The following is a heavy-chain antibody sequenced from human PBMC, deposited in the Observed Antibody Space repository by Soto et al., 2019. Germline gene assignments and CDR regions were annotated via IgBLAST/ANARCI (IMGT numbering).Heavy chain of an antibody. CDR2: IYYSGST. V-gene: IGHV4-30-4*01. CDR1: GDSISSGDYY. J-gene: IGHJ6*02. Sequence: SETLSLTCTVSGDSISSGDYYWSWIRQPPGKGLEWIGYIYYSGSTYYNPSLKSRVTISVDTSKNQFSLKLSSVTAADTAVYYCARVKYYCYGMDVWGQGTTVTVSS. CDR3: ARVKYYCYGMDV.